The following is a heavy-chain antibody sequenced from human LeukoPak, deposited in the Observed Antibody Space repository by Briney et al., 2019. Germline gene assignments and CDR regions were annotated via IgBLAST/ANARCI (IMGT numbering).Heavy chain of an antibody. CDR3: AKDSGYSYGRFDY. CDR2: IRYDGTNK. J-gene: IGHJ4*02. CDR1: GFTFSSYG. D-gene: IGHD5-18*01. V-gene: IGHV3-30*02. Sequence: PGGSLRLSCAASGFTFSSYGMHWVRQAPGKGLEWVAFIRYDGTNKHYTDSVKGRFTISRDNSKNTLYLQMNSLRAEDTAVYYCAKDSGYSYGRFDYWGQGTLVTVSS.